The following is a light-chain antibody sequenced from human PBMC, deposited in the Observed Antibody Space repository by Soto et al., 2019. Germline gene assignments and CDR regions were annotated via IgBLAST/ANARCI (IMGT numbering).Light chain of an antibody. CDR2: DAS. Sequence: EIVLTQSPATLSLSPGERATLSCRASQSVSSYLAWYQQKPGQAPRLLIYDASNRATGIPARFSGTGSGTDFTLTISSLEPEDFAVYYCQQRSNWPRGFTFCPGTKVDIK. V-gene: IGKV3-11*01. CDR3: QQRSNWPRGFT. J-gene: IGKJ3*01. CDR1: QSVSSY.